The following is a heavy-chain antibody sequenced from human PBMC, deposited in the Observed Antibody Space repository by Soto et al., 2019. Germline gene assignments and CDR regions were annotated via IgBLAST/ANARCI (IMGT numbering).Heavy chain of an antibody. Sequence: QVQLVQSGAEVRKPGSSVKVSCKASGVTFSSYAISWVRQAPGQGLEWMGGIIPIFGTANYAQKFQGRVTITADESTSTAYMELSSLRSEDTAVYYCARDKVGYYDSSCYYRVSVPPDYYYGMDVWGQGTTVTVSS. CDR3: ARDKVGYYDSSCYYRVSVPPDYYYGMDV. J-gene: IGHJ6*02. CDR1: GVTFSSYA. V-gene: IGHV1-69*01. CDR2: IIPIFGTA. D-gene: IGHD3-22*01.